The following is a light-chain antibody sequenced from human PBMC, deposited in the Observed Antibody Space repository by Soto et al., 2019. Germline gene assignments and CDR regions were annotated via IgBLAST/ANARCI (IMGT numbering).Light chain of an antibody. Sequence: EIVMTQSPATLSVSPGERATLSCRASQSVSSNLAWYQQKPGQAPRLLIYGASTRATGTPARFSGSGSGTDFTLTISSLQSEDFAVYHCQQYNNWPPYTFGQGTKLEIK. V-gene: IGKV3-15*01. CDR1: QSVSSN. CDR3: QQYNNWPPYT. J-gene: IGKJ2*01. CDR2: GAS.